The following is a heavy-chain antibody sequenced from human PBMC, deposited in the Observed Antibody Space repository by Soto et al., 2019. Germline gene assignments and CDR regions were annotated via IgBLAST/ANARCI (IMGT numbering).Heavy chain of an antibody. CDR2: IKQDGSGK. Sequence: PGGSLRLSCAASGSTFSTYWMSWVRQAPGKGLEWVANIKQDGSGKYYVDSVKGRFTISRDNAKNSLYLQMNSLRAEDTAVYYCARGELGYCSGGSCYWFDPWGQGTLVTVS. J-gene: IGHJ5*02. CDR3: ARGELGYCSGGSCYWFDP. D-gene: IGHD2-15*01. CDR1: GSTFSTYW. V-gene: IGHV3-7*03.